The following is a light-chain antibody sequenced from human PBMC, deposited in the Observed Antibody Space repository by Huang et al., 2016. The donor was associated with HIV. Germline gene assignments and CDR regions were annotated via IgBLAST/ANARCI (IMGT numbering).Light chain of an antibody. V-gene: IGKV3-11*01. CDR1: QSSSNY. CDR3: QQRTRT. J-gene: IGKJ4*01. CDR2: DAS. Sequence: EIVLTQSPATLSLSPGERATLSCRASQSSSNYLSWYTQKPGQAPRLLIYDASTGATGIPARFSGSGSGTDFTLTISSLEPEDFAVYYCQQRTRTFGGGTKVEIK.